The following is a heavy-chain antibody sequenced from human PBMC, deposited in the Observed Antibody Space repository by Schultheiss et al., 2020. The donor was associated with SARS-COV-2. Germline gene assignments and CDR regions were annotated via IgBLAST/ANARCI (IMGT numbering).Heavy chain of an antibody. V-gene: IGHV1-69*10. CDR3: ARGITLMGIVVAEIEYFQH. CDR1: GYTFTSYD. Sequence: SVKVSCKASGYTFTSYDINWVRQATGQGLEWMGGIIPILGIANYAQKFQGRVTITADKSTSTAYMELSSLRSEDTAVYYCARGITLMGIVVAEIEYFQHWGQGTLVTVSS. CDR2: IIPILGIA. J-gene: IGHJ1*01. D-gene: IGHD2-2*01.